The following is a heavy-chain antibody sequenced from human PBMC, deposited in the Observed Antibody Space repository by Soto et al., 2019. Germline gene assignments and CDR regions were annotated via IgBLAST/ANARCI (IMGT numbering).Heavy chain of an antibody. CDR3: TRGPRSTSTATGAF. Sequence: PGGTLRLSCAASGFTFSMYWMHWVRQVPGKGPEWVSRINDDGISTNYWDSVKGRFTISRDNAKNTLYLQMNALRVEATAVYYCTRGPRSTSTATGAFWGQGTLVTVSS. D-gene: IGHD2-21*02. J-gene: IGHJ4*02. CDR1: GFTFSMYW. CDR2: INDDGIST. V-gene: IGHV3-74*01.